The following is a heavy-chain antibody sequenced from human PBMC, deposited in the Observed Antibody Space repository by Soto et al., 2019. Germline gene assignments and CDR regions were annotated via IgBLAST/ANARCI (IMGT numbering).Heavy chain of an antibody. D-gene: IGHD1-1*01. CDR2: VFGSGGT. CDR1: RASSSNYF. V-gene: IGHV4-4*07. CDR3: ATAAEGTPGFFDS. Sequence: PSETLSLTCIPSRASSSNYFWNWIRQPAGKGLQWIGRVFGSGGTHYNPSLQSLVTISKATSRNSFSLNLTSVTAADTSLYFCATAAEGTPGFFDSWGRGTLVTVSS. J-gene: IGHJ4*02.